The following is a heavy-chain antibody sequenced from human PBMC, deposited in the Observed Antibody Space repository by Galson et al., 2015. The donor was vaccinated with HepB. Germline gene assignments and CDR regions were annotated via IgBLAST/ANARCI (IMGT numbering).Heavy chain of an antibody. CDR1: GYSFTSYW. CDR3: ARGYCSGGSCPDRFDP. V-gene: IGHV5-51*01. Sequence: QSGAEVKKPGESLKISCKGSGYSFTSYWIGWVRQMPGKGLEWMGIIYPGDSDTRYSPSFQGQVTISADKSISTAYLQWSSLKASDTAMYYCARGYCSGGSCPDRFDPWGQGTLVTVSP. J-gene: IGHJ5*02. CDR2: IYPGDSDT. D-gene: IGHD2-15*01.